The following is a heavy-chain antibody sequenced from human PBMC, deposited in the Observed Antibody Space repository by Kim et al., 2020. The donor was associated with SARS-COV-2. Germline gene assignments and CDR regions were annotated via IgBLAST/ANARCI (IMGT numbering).Heavy chain of an antibody. D-gene: IGHD2-21*02. CDR2: IYYSGST. J-gene: IGHJ4*02. CDR1: GGSISSGGYY. V-gene: IGHV4-31*03. CDR3: ARLAYCGGDCVRMIDY. Sequence: SETLSLTCTVSGGSISSGGYYWSWIRQHPGKGLEWIGYIYYSGSTYYNPSLKSRVTISVDTSKNQFSLKLSSVTAADTAVYYCARLAYCGGDCVRMIDYWGPGTLVTVSS.